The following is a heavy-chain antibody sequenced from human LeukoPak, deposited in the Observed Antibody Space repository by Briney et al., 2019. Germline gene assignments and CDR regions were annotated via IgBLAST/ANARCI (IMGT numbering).Heavy chain of an antibody. CDR1: GFTVSNNY. Sequence: GGSLRLSCAASGFTVSNNYMSWVRQAPGKGLEWVSVIYTGGSTYYADSVKGRLTISRDNPKNALYLQMNSLRAEDTAVYFCARRTVTQAFDIWGQGTMVTVSS. D-gene: IGHD4-11*01. CDR3: ARRTVTQAFDI. V-gene: IGHV3-66*04. J-gene: IGHJ3*02. CDR2: IYTGGST.